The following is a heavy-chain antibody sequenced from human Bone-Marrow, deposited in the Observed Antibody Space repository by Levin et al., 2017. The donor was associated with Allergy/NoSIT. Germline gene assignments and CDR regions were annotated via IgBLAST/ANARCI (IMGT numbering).Heavy chain of an antibody. Sequence: SQTLSLTCTVSGGSISSGNYYWSWIRQPPGKGLEWIGYIYISGSTYYNPPLKSRLTISVDTSKNQFSLNLTSLTAADTAVYYWATGSGSYKIYFAYWGQGTLVTVSS. V-gene: IGHV4-30-4*01. CDR3: ATGSGSYKIYFAY. CDR2: IYISGST. CDR1: GGSISSGNYY. J-gene: IGHJ4*02. D-gene: IGHD3-10*01.